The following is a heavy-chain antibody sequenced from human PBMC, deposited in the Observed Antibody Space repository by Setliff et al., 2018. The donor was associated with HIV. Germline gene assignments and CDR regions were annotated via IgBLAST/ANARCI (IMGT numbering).Heavy chain of an antibody. CDR3: ARHDYSSGWLYDPLDI. CDR1: GYSISSGSS. CDR2: IYHTGST. Sequence: KTSETPSLTCAVSGYSISSGSSWGWIRQPPGKGLEWIGTIYHTGSTFYNPSLKSRVTISVDTSKNQFSLKLNSVTAADTAVYYCARHDYSSGWLYDPLDIWGQGTMVTVSS. J-gene: IGHJ3*02. V-gene: IGHV4-38-2*01. D-gene: IGHD6-19*01.